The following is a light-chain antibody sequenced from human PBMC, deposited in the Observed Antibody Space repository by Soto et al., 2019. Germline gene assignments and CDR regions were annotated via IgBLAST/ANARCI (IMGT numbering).Light chain of an antibody. CDR1: QSISSS. CDR2: AAS. CDR3: QQSYSIPWT. V-gene: IGKV1-39*01. Sequence: DIQLTQSPSSLSASVGDRVTITCRASQSISSSLNWYQQKPGKAPKLLIYAASSLRSGVPSGFSGSGSGTDFTLTISSLQPEDFATYYCQQSYSIPWTFGHRTKVEIK. J-gene: IGKJ1*01.